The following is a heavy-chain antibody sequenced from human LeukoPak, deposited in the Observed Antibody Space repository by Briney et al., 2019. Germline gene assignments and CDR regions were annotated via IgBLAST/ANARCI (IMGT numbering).Heavy chain of an antibody. Sequence: AATVKVSCKASGYTFTSYYMHWVRQAPGQGLEWMGIINPSGGSTSYAQKFQGRVTMTRDMSTSTVYMALSRLRSEDTAVYYCANQGVYCSGGSCSKPNYYYYYMDVWGKGTTVTISS. D-gene: IGHD2-15*01. V-gene: IGHV1-46*01. CDR2: INPSGGST. J-gene: IGHJ6*03. CDR1: GYTFTSYY. CDR3: ANQGVYCSGGSCSKPNYYYYYMDV.